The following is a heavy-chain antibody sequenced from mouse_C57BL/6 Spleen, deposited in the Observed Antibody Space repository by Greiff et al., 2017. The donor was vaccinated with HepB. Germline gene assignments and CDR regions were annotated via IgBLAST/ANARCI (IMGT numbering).Heavy chain of an antibody. Sequence: LMESGAELVKPGASVKMSCKASGYTFTTYPIEWMKQNHGKSLEWIGNFHPYNDDTKYNEKFKGKATLTVEKSSSTVYLELSRLTSDDSAVYYCARGGYDYDGAMDYWGQGTSVTVSS. D-gene: IGHD2-4*01. CDR2: FHPYNDDT. CDR1: GYTFTTYP. CDR3: ARGGYDYDGAMDY. J-gene: IGHJ4*01. V-gene: IGHV1-47*01.